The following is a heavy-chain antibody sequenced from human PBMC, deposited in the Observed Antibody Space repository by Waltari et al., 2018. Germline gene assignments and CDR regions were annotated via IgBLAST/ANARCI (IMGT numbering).Heavy chain of an antibody. CDR1: GDSMSDNCW. Sequence: QLQLQQSGPGLVKPSESLSLTCGVSGDSMSDNCWWSWVRQSPDKGLGWIGQIHRSGRTRYNPSLESRVTMSIDTSNNKFSLKLSSATAADTAVYYCARDRGRGLYLDSWGQGTLVTVSP. CDR3: ARDRGRGLYLDS. V-gene: IGHV4-4*02. CDR2: IHRSGRT. J-gene: IGHJ4*02. D-gene: IGHD2-15*01.